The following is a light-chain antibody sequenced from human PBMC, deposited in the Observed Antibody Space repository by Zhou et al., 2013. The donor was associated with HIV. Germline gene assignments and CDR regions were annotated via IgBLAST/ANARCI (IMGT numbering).Light chain of an antibody. CDR3: QQYYSFPWT. J-gene: IGKJ1*01. Sequence: AIQMTQSPSSLSASVGERVTITCRASQAIRNDLAWYQQKPGKAPELLIYAASTLQSGVPSRFSGSGSGTDFTLTISCLQSEDFATYYCQQYYSFPWTFGQGTKVEIK. CDR1: QAIRND. V-gene: IGKV1-6*01. CDR2: AAS.